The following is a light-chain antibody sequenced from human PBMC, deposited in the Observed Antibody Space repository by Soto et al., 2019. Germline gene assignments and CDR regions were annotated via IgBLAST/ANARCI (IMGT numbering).Light chain of an antibody. V-gene: IGKV3-15*01. J-gene: IGKJ1*01. Sequence: EIVMTQSPATLSVSPGERATLSCTASHYVYSNVAWFQQRPGQAPRLLIYRASTRATGTPARFSGSGSGTEFTLTITSLQSEDFALYYCQQYHNLWTFGQGTTGDIK. CDR3: QQYHNLWT. CDR2: RAS. CDR1: HYVYSN.